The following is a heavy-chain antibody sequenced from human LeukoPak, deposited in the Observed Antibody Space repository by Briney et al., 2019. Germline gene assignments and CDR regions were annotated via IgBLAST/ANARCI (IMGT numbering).Heavy chain of an antibody. CDR1: GYTFTSYG. Sequence: ASVNVSCKASGYTFTSYGISWVRQAPGQGLEWMGWISAYNGNTNYAQKLQGRVTMTTDTSTSTAYMELRSLRSDDTAVYYCARDGRVGYSSGWLSDYYYYGMDVWGQGTTVTVSS. CDR3: ARDGRVGYSSGWLSDYYYYGMDV. V-gene: IGHV1-18*01. D-gene: IGHD6-19*01. J-gene: IGHJ6*02. CDR2: ISAYNGNT.